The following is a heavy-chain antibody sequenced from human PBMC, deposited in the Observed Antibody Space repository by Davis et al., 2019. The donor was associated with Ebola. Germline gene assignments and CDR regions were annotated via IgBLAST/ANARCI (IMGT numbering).Heavy chain of an antibody. Sequence: GGSLRLSCAASGFTFSSYGMHWVRQAPGKGLEWVSYISSSGSTIFYADSVQGRFTISRDNIKNSLYLQMSSLRAEDTAVYYCARVDTVATNFDYWGQGTLLTVSS. D-gene: IGHD5-12*01. J-gene: IGHJ4*02. CDR1: GFTFSSYG. V-gene: IGHV3-48*04. CDR3: ARVDTVATNFDY. CDR2: ISSSGSTI.